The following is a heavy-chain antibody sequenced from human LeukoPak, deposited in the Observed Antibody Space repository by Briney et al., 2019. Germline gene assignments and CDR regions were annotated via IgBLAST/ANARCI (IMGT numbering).Heavy chain of an antibody. Sequence: GSLRLSCAASGFTFSNYWMHWVRQAPGKGLVWVSRINGNGSSSTYADSVKGRFTISRDNAKNTLYLQMNSLRTEDTAVYYCTRNHAMDVWGQGTTVTVSS. CDR2: INGNGSSS. CDR1: GFTFSNYW. J-gene: IGHJ6*02. CDR3: TRNHAMDV. V-gene: IGHV3-74*01.